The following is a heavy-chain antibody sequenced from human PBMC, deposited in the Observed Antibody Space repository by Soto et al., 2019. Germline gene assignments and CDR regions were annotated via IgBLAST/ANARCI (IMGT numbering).Heavy chain of an antibody. CDR3: AHRIMWLANFDY. Sequence: SGHTLVNPPQTLTLTCTFSGFSLTTSGVGVGWIRQPPGKALEWLALIDWNDEKRYSSSLKSRHNITKDTSSNQVVLTITNMDPMDTATSYCAHRIMWLANFDYWGQGTLVTVSS. CDR1: GFSLTTSGVG. D-gene: IGHD6-19*01. J-gene: IGHJ4*02. CDR2: IDWNDEK. V-gene: IGHV2-5*01.